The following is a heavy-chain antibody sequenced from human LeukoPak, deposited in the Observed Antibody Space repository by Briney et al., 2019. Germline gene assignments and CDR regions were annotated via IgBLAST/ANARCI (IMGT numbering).Heavy chain of an antibody. D-gene: IGHD1-26*01. V-gene: IGHV4-34*01. CDR3: ARLSRQGGYFDY. CDR2: INHSGST. CDR1: GGSFSGYY. J-gene: IGHJ4*02. Sequence: SETLSLTCAVYGGSFSGYYWSWIRQPPGKGLEWIGEINHSGSTNYNPSLKSRVTISVDTSKNQFSLKLSSVTAADTAVYYCARLSRQGGYFDYWGQGTLVTVSS.